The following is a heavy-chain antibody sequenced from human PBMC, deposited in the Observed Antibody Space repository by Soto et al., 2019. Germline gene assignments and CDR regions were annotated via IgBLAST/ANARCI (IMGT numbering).Heavy chain of an antibody. Sequence: GGSLRLSCTASGFTFGDYAMSWFRQAPGKGLEWVGFIRSKAYGGTTEYAASVKGRFTISRDDSKSIAYLQMNSLKTEDTAVYYCAVAATRDAFDIWGQGTMVTVSS. J-gene: IGHJ3*02. CDR1: GFTFGDYA. V-gene: IGHV3-49*03. D-gene: IGHD2-15*01. CDR3: AVAATRDAFDI. CDR2: IRSKAYGGTT.